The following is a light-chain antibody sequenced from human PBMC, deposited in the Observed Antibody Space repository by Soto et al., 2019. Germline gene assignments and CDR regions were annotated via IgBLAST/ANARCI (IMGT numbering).Light chain of an antibody. CDR3: QTWGTGTVV. J-gene: IGLJ2*01. Sequence: QPVLTQSPSTSASLGASVQLTCTLSSGHSSYAIAWHQKQPEKGPLYLMKVNSDGSHNKGDGIPDRFSGSSSGAERYLTISSLQSEDEADYFCQTWGTGTVVFGGGTKLTVL. CDR1: SGHSSYA. CDR2: VNSDGSH. V-gene: IGLV4-69*01.